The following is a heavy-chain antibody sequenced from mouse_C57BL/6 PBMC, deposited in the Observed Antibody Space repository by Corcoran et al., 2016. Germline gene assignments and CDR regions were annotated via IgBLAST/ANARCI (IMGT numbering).Heavy chain of an antibody. J-gene: IGHJ4*01. CDR1: GYTFTDYN. Sequence: EVQLQQSGPELVKPGASVKIPCKASGYTFTDYNMDWVKQSHGKSLEWIGDINPNNGGTIYNQKFKGKATLTVAKSSSTAYMELRSLTSEDTAVYYCARPLRQLRLQSYAMDYWGQGTSVTVSS. D-gene: IGHD3-2*02. V-gene: IGHV1-18*01. CDR2: INPNNGGT. CDR3: ARPLRQLRLQSYAMDY.